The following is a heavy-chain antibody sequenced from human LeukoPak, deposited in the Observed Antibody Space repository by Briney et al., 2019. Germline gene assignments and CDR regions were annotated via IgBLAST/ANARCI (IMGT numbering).Heavy chain of an antibody. Sequence: ASVSVSCKASGYTFTSNYIHWVRQAPGQGLEWMGVINPSGGRTSYAQKFQGRVTMTRDMSTSTVYMELSSLRSEDTAVYYCASRSTVSEHPDSSGYKEYWGQGTLVTVSS. CDR2: INPSGGRT. CDR3: ASRSTVSEHPDSSGYKEY. J-gene: IGHJ4*02. V-gene: IGHV1-46*01. CDR1: GYTFTSNY. D-gene: IGHD2-15*01.